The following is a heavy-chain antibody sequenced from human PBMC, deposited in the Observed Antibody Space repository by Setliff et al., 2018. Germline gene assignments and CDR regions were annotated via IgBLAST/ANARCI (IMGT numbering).Heavy chain of an antibody. CDR2: INAGNGNT. CDR3: AGDGIAARPGADY. D-gene: IGHD6-6*01. CDR1: GYTFTSYA. Sequence: ASVKVSCKASGYTFTSYAMHWVRQAPGQRLEWMGWINAGNGNTKYSQKFQGRVTITRXXXASTXXXXXXXXXXXXXXVYYCAGDGIAARPGADYWGQGTLVTVS. V-gene: IGHV1-3*01. J-gene: IGHJ4*02.